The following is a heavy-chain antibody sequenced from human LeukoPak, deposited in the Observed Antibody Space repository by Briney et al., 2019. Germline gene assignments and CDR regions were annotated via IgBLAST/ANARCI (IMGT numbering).Heavy chain of an antibody. CDR1: GYTFTGSY. D-gene: IGHD1-1*01. CDR2: ISPASGAT. V-gene: IGHV1-2*02. J-gene: IGHJ4*02. CDR3: LNEHGG. Sequence: SVRVSCKASGYTFTGSYMHWVRQAPGQGFEWIGWISPASGATNYAQNFQGRVTLTTDTSITTAYMELSSLTSDDTASYYCLNEHGGWGQGTPVTVSS.